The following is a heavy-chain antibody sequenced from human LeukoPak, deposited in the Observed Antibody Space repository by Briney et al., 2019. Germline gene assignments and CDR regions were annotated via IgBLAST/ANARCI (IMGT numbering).Heavy chain of an antibody. CDR2: VYHDGRT. V-gene: IGHV4-38-2*02. CDR1: GYSISSGYY. Sequence: SETLSLACTVSGYSISSGYYWAWLRQSPGKGLEWIGNVYHDGRTYYSPSLTSRVTISLDTSRNQFSLKLNSVTAADTAVYYCAKSTGYGLVDIWGQGTMVTVSS. D-gene: IGHD3-9*01. J-gene: IGHJ3*02. CDR3: AKSTGYGLVDI.